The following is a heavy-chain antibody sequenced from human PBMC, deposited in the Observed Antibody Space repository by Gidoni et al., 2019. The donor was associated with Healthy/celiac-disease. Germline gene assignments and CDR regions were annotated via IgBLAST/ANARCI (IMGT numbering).Heavy chain of an antibody. V-gene: IGHV3-73*02. J-gene: IGHJ4*02. CDR3: TRLGPEYDY. Sequence: EVQLVESGGGLVQPGGSLKLSCAASGFTFSGSAMHWVRQASGKGLEWVGRIRSKANSYATAYAASVKGRFTISRDDSKNTAYLQMNSLKTEDTAVYYCTRLGPEYDYWGQGTLVTVSS. D-gene: IGHD2-2*01. CDR2: IRSKANSYAT. CDR1: GFTFSGSA.